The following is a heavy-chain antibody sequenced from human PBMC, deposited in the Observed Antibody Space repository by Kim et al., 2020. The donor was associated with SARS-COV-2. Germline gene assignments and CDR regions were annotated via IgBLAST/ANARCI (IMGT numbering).Heavy chain of an antibody. V-gene: IGHV3-9*01. CDR1: GFSFDDYA. Sequence: GGSLRLSCAASGFSFDDYAMHWVRQVPGRGLEWVSGISWNSGSIGYADSVKGRFTISRDNAKNSLHLQMNSLRAEDTAFYYCAKDLSLAWESTRFFQDWGQGTLVTVSS. J-gene: IGHJ1*01. D-gene: IGHD1-26*01. CDR3: AKDLSLAWESTRFFQD. CDR2: ISWNSGSI.